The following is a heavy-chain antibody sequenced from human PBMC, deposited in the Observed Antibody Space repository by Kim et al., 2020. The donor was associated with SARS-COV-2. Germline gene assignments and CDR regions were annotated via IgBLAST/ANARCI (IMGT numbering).Heavy chain of an antibody. Sequence: PSLKNRVTISVGTCKNQFSLKLGSVTAADTAVYYCASAIDGDYASVAFDIWGQGTMVTVSS. D-gene: IGHD4-17*01. CDR3: ASAIDGDYASVAFDI. J-gene: IGHJ3*02. V-gene: IGHV4-59*01.